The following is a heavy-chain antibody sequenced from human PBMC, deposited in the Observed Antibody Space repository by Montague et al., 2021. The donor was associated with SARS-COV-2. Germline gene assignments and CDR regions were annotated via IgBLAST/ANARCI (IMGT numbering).Heavy chain of an antibody. CDR1: GFTFSSYS. J-gene: IGHJ5*02. CDR2: ISSSSGNT. D-gene: IGHD2-2*01. Sequence: SLRLSCAASGFTFSSYSMNWVRQAPGKGLEWVSSISSSSGNTYYADSVKGRFTISRDNAKNSLYLQMNSLRAEDTAVYYCARAGDIVVVPAVDWFDTWGRGTPVTVSS. V-gene: IGHV3-21*01. CDR3: ARAGDIVVVPAVDWFDT.